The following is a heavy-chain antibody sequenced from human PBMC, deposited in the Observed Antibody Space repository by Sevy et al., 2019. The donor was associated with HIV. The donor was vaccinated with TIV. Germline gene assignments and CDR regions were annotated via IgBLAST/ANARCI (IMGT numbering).Heavy chain of an antibody. CDR2: IYYSGST. CDR1: GGSVSSGSYY. V-gene: IGHV4-61*01. D-gene: IGHD3-9*01. CDR3: ARGPTYYDILTGHDFYGMDV. J-gene: IGHJ6*02. Sequence: SENLSLTCTVSGGSVSSGSYYWSWIRQPPGKGLEWIGYIYYSGSTNYNPSLKSRVTISVDTSKNQFSLKLSSVTAADTAVYYCARGPTYYDILTGHDFYGMDVWGQGTTVTVSS.